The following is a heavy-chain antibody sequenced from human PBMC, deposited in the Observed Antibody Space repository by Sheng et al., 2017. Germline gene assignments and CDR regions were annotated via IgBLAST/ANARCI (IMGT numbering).Heavy chain of an antibody. D-gene: IGHD3-22*01. CDR2: ISSSSSYI. CDR1: GFTFSSYS. Sequence: EVQLVESGGGLVKPGGSLRLSCAASGFTFSSYSMNWVRQAPGKGLEWVSSISSSSSYIYYADSVKGRFTISRDNAKNSLYLQMNSLRAEDTAVYYCARDRYETRSGYYYPGYWGQGTLVTVSS. CDR3: ARDRYETRSGYYYPGY. V-gene: IGHV3-21*01. J-gene: IGHJ4*02.